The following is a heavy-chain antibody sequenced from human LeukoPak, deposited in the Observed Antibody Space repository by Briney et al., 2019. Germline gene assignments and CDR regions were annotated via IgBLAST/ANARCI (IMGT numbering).Heavy chain of an antibody. CDR2: ISSSSSYI. J-gene: IGHJ5*02. CDR3: ARDFGEWEPYNWFDP. CDR1: GFTFSSYS. Sequence: NAGGSLRLSCAASGFTFSSYSMNWARQAPGKGLEWVSSISSSSSYIYYADSVKGRFTISRDNAKNSLYLQMNSLRAEDTAVYYCARDFGEWEPYNWFDPWGQGTLVTVSS. V-gene: IGHV3-21*01. D-gene: IGHD1-26*01.